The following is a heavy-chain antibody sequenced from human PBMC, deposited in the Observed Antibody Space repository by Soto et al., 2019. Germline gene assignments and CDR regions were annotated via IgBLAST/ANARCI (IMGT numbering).Heavy chain of an antibody. CDR2: IIPIFGTA. CDR3: ASKYYYDSSGFYYYYGMDV. V-gene: IGHV1-69*06. Sequence: RASVKVSCKASGGTFSSYAISWVRQAPGQGLEWMGGIIPIFGTANYAQKFQGRVTITADKSTSTAYMELSSLRSEDTAVYYCASKYYYDSSGFYYYYGMDVWGQGTTVTVSS. J-gene: IGHJ6*02. D-gene: IGHD3-22*01. CDR1: GGTFSSYA.